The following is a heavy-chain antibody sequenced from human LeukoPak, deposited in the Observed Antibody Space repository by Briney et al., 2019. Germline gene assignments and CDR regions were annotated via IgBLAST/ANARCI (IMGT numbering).Heavy chain of an antibody. CDR1: RGSLTRYF. V-gene: IGHV4-59*01. Sequence: PSETLSLTCTVSRGSLTRYFWTWIRQPPGKGLEWIGYISYSGSTNYNPSLKSRVTISLDTSKNQFPLNLNSLTAADPAVFFCPGGTREDDHQPGDYSYYYMDVWGKGTTVTVSS. J-gene: IGHJ6*03. CDR3: PGGTREDDHQPGDYSYYYMDV. D-gene: IGHD2-2*01. CDR2: ISYSGST.